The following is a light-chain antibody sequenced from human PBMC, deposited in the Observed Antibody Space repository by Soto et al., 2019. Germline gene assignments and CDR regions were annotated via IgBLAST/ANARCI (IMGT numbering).Light chain of an antibody. CDR1: SSNIGAGYD. Sequence: QSVLTQPPSVSGAPGQRVTLSCTGSSSNIGAGYDVHWYQQLPGTAPQVLIYDNSNRPSGVPDRFSGSRSDSSAYLAISGFQAEDEADYYCQSYDSSLSGWVFGGGTKLTVL. V-gene: IGLV1-40*01. CDR2: DNS. J-gene: IGLJ3*02. CDR3: QSYDSSLSGWV.